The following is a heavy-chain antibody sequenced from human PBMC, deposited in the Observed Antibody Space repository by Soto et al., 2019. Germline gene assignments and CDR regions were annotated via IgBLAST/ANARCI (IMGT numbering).Heavy chain of an antibody. Sequence: SXTKSLTCSVSDRSMGSNYWSWLRQKHDKGLEWLGYVFYGGTNYRPSLKSRVDMAVDMSRNQVSLELTSLTAADTAVYYGAREDEAPHRSGHYYFAHWGQGVLVSVSA. CDR3: AREDEAPHRSGHYYFAH. CDR1: DRSMGSNY. CDR2: VFYGGT. J-gene: IGHJ4*02. V-gene: IGHV4-59*12. D-gene: IGHD6-19*01.